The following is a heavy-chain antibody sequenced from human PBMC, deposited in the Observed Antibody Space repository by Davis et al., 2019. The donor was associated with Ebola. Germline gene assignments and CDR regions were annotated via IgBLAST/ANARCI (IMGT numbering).Heavy chain of an antibody. Sequence: MPSETLSLTCTVSGGSFKNTNYYWGWIRQAPGKGLEWIGSLFYTGRSFYNPSLKSRVTISVDASENQFSLKLTSVTAADTAVYYCAGQRTYCGGDCYPAEVDHWGQGTLVTVSS. CDR2: LFYTGRS. J-gene: IGHJ4*02. V-gene: IGHV4-39*01. CDR1: GGSFKNTNYY. CDR3: AGQRTYCGGDCYPAEVDH. D-gene: IGHD2-21*02.